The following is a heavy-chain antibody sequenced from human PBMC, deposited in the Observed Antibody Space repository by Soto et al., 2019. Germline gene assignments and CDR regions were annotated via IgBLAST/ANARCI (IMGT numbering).Heavy chain of an antibody. CDR2: ISNSGST. J-gene: IGHJ4*02. Sequence: SETLSLTCTVSGGSVTSDEDYWTWIRQSPGKGLEWIGYISNSGSTGYNPSLKTRLSMSVDRSKNQFTLRLTSVTAADTAVYLCATESGSTYGYFDHWGQGTQVTVSS. D-gene: IGHD5-18*01. CDR3: ATESGSTYGYFDH. CDR1: GGSVTSDEDY. V-gene: IGHV4-30-4*01.